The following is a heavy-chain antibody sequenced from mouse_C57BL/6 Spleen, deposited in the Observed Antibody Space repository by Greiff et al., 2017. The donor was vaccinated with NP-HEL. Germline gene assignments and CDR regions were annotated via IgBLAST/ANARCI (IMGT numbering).Heavy chain of an antibody. CDR3: TRRDGYGRSLWFAY. V-gene: IGHV1-15*01. Sequence: QVQLQQSGAELVRPGASVTLSCKASGYTFTDYEMHWVKQTPVHGLEWIGAIDPETGGTAYNQKFKGKAILTADKSSSTAYMELRSLTSEDSAVYYCTRRDGYGRSLWFAYWGQGTLVTVSA. CDR2: IDPETGGT. CDR1: GYTFTDYE. J-gene: IGHJ3*01. D-gene: IGHD1-1*01.